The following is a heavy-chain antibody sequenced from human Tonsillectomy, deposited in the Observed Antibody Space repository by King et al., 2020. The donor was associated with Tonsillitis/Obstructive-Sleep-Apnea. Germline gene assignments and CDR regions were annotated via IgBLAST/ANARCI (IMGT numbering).Heavy chain of an antibody. CDR1: GDTVSSNSAA. J-gene: IGHJ4*02. CDR3: ARGSETYYETFDY. V-gene: IGHV6-1*01. D-gene: IGHD1-26*01. CDR2: TYYRSKWFN. Sequence: VQLPQSGPGLVKPSQTLSLTCAISGDTVSSNSAAWSWIRQSPSRGLEWLGRTYYRSKWFNDYALSVKSRITINPDTSKNQFSLQLSSVTPEDTAVYYCARGSETYYETFDYWGQGTLVTVSS.